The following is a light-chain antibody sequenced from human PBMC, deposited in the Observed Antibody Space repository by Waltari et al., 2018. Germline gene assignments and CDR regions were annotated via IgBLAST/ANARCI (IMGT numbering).Light chain of an antibody. CDR1: ESVLYSSNNKNH. Sequence: DIVMTQSPESLAVSLGERATINCKTSESVLYSSNNKNHLAWYQQKPGQPPKLLLYWASTRKSGVPERFSGCGSETDFTLTVTSLQAEDVAVYYCQQYYNTPLTFGGGTKVEIK. J-gene: IGKJ4*01. CDR3: QQYYNTPLT. V-gene: IGKV4-1*01. CDR2: WAS.